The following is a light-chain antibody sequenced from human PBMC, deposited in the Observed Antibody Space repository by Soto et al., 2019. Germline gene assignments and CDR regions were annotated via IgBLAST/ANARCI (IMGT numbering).Light chain of an antibody. CDR3: SSYAGSNNFVV. J-gene: IGLJ2*01. CDR1: SSDVAGYNF. V-gene: IGLV2-8*01. CDR2: EVS. Sequence: QSALTQPPSASGSPGQSVTISCTGTSSDVAGYNFVYWYQQHPGKAPKLMIYEVSKRPSGVPDRFSGSKSGNTASLTVSGLQAEDEADYYCSSYAGSNNFVVFGGGTKLTVL.